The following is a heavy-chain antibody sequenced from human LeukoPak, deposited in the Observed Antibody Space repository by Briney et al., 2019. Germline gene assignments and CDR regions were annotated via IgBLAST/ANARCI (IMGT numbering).Heavy chain of an antibody. D-gene: IGHD3-22*01. V-gene: IGHV4-61*02. CDR2: IYTSGST. Sequence: SETLSLTCTVSGGSISSGSYYWSWIRQPAGKGLEWIGRIYTSGSTNYNPSLKSRVTISVDTSKNQFSLKLSSVTAADTAVYYCARLGSSGYHSRGYYYYYYMDVWGKGTTVTVSS. CDR3: ARLGSSGYHSRGYYYYYYMDV. J-gene: IGHJ6*03. CDR1: GGSISSGSYY.